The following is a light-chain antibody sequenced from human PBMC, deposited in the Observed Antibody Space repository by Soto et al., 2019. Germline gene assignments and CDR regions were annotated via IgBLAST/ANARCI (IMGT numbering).Light chain of an antibody. V-gene: IGKV3-20*01. CDR2: GAS. J-gene: IGKJ1*01. CDR3: QHYYTSYTT. CDR1: HSVSSSY. Sequence: EIVLTQSPATLSFSPGERATLSCRASHSVSSSYLAWYQQKPGQAPRLLLYGASSRATGIPDRFSGSGSGTDFTLTISRLEPEDFAVYYCQHYYTSYTTFGQGTKVDIK.